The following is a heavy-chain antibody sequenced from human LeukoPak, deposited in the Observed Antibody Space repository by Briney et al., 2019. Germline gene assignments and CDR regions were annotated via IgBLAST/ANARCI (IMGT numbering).Heavy chain of an antibody. CDR2: IGSDGSTT. V-gene: IGHV3-74*01. D-gene: IGHD3-22*01. CDR1: GFTFSSYW. CDR3: ARERSGSSGYYSAIDS. J-gene: IGHJ4*02. Sequence: PGGSLRLSCVASGFTFSSYWMHWVRQPPGNGLVWVSRIGSDGSTTTYADSVKGRFTISRDNDKNTLYLQMNSLRAEDTAVYYCARERSGSSGYYSAIDSWGQGTLVTVSS.